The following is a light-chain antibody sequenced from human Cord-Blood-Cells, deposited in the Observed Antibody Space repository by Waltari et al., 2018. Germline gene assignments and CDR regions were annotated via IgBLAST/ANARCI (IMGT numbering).Light chain of an antibody. V-gene: IGLV2-23*02. J-gene: IGLJ2*01. CDR2: EVS. CDR1: SSDVGSYNL. CDR3: CSYAGSSTFVV. Sequence: QSALTQTASVSGSPGQSITISCTGTSSDVGSYNLVSWYQQHPGKAPKLMIYEVSKRPSGVSNRFSGSKSCNTASLTISGLQAEDEADYYCCSYAGSSTFVVFGGGTKLTVL.